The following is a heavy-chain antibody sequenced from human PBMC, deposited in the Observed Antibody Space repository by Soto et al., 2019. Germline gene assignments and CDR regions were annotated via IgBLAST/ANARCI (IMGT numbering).Heavy chain of an antibody. CDR1: GFTFSTYS. J-gene: IGHJ5*02. V-gene: IGHV3-48*02. D-gene: IGHD2-15*01. CDR2: ISYTSTTI. CDR3: ARDKGLAGSFDT. Sequence: GGSLRLSCAASGFTFSTYSMNWVRQAPGKGLEWVSYISYTSTTIYYADSVRGRFTISRDNVKNSLFLQMNSLRDEDTAVYYCARDKGLAGSFDTWGQGTLVTVSS.